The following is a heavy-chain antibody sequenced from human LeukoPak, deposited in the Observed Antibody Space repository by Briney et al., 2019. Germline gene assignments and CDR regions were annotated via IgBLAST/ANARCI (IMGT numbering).Heavy chain of an antibody. CDR2: INHSGST. Sequence: SQTLSLTCTVSGGSISSGSYYWSWIRQPPGKGLEWIGEINHSGSTNYNPSLKSRVTISVDTSKNQFSLKLSSVTAADTAVYYCAGSYYYGSGSYYVDYWGQGTLVTVSS. J-gene: IGHJ4*02. CDR1: GGSISSGSYY. V-gene: IGHV4-39*07. D-gene: IGHD3-10*01. CDR3: AGSYYYGSGSYYVDY.